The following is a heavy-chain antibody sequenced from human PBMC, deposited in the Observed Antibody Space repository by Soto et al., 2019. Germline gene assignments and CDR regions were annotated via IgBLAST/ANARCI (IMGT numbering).Heavy chain of an antibody. CDR2: INVGSGNT. D-gene: IGHD3-22*01. J-gene: IGHJ4*02. CDR1: GFIFTSSA. V-gene: IGHV1-58*01. CDR3: AAGDSSGYYGG. Sequence: SVKVSCKASGFIFTSSAVQWVRHARGQRLEWIGWINVGSGNTNYAQKFQERVTITRDISTSTAYMELRSLRSEDTAVYYCAAGDSSGYYGGWGQGTLVTVSS.